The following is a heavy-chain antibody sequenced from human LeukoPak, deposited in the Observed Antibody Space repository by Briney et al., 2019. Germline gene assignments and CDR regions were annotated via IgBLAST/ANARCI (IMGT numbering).Heavy chain of an antibody. CDR2: ISWNSGSI. J-gene: IGHJ5*02. V-gene: IGHV3-9*01. CDR3: AKGKSAMLYGTNNWFAP. CDR1: GFTFDDYA. Sequence: PGGCLRLSCAASGFTFDDYAMHWVRQAPGKGLEWVSGISWNSGSIGYADSVKGRFTISRDNAKNSLYLQMNSLRAEDTALYYCAKGKSAMLYGTNNWFAPWGQGTLVTVPS. D-gene: IGHD2-8*01.